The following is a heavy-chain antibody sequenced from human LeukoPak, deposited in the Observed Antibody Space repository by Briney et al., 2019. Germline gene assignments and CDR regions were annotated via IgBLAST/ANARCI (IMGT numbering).Heavy chain of an antibody. D-gene: IGHD1-26*01. CDR3: ASSVGSTDY. CDR2: INHRGST. Sequence: PSETLSLTCAVYGDSLCKYYWTWIRQSPGKGLEWIGEINHRGSTNLNPSLKSRVTLSVDTSKHQFSLKLTSVTAADAAVYYCASSVGSTDYWGQGTLVTVSS. V-gene: IGHV4-34*01. J-gene: IGHJ4*02. CDR1: GDSLCKYY.